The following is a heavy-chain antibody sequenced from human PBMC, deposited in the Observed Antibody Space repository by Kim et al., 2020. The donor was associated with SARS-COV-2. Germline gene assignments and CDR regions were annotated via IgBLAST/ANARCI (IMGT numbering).Heavy chain of an antibody. J-gene: IGHJ4*01. CDR3: ARPIQEWLRWNYFDY. CDR1: GGSISSSSYY. D-gene: IGHD5-12*01. V-gene: IGHV4-39*01. CDR2: IYYSGST. Sequence: SETLSLTCTVSGGSISSSSYYWGWIRQPPGKGLELIGSIYYSGSTYYNPSLKSRVTISVDTSKNQFSLKLSSVTAADTAVYYCARPIQEWLRWNYFDYWG.